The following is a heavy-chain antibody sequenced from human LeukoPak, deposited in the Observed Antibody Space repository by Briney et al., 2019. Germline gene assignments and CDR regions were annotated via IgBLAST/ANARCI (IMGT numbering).Heavy chain of an antibody. CDR1: GFSLSTSGVG. J-gene: IGHJ5*02. CDR3: ALSYYYDSSGYYYVWFDP. Sequence: SGPTLVNPTQTLTLTCTFSGFSLSTSGVGVGWIRQPPGKALEWLALIYWDDDKRYSPSLKSRLTITKDTSKNQVVLTMTNMDPVDTATYYCALSYYYDSSGYYYVWFDPWGQGTLVTVSS. CDR2: IYWDDDK. V-gene: IGHV2-5*02. D-gene: IGHD3-22*01.